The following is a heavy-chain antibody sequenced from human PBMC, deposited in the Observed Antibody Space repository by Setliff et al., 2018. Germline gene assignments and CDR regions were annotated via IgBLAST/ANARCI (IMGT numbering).Heavy chain of an antibody. CDR3: AGSTVTQVDY. D-gene: IGHD4-17*01. J-gene: IGHJ4*02. CDR2: IYSGGTT. Sequence: PGGSLRLSCAASGFTFSTYTMNWIRQPPGKGLELIGYIYSGGTTDSKPSLKSRVNISVDTSKNHVSLKMSSVTAADTAVYYCAGSTVTQVDYWGQGTLVTVSS. CDR1: GFTFSTYT. V-gene: IGHV4-59*08.